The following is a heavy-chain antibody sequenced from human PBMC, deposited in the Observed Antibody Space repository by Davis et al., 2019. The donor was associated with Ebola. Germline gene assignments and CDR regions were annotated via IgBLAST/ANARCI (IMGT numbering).Heavy chain of an antibody. CDR2: IGTAGDT. V-gene: IGHV3-13*01. CDR1: GFTFSSYD. D-gene: IGHD3-10*01. J-gene: IGHJ2*01. CDR3: ARGGFGAGYFDL. Sequence: GEPLKISCAASGFTFSSYDMHWVRQATGKGLEWVSAIGTAGDTYYPGSVKGRFTISRENAKNSLYLQMNSLRAEDTAVYYCARGGFGAGYFDLWGRGTLVTVSS.